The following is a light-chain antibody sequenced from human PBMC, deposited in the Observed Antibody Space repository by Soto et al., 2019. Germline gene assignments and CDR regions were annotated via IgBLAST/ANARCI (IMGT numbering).Light chain of an antibody. Sequence: QSVLTQPASVSGSPGQSITISCTGTSSDVGLYDYVSWYRQHPGKAPQLMIYAVSNRPSGVSNRFSASKSGNTASLFISGLQAEDEADYYCSSYTSDSSYVFGYGTKVTVL. CDR1: SSDVGLYDY. V-gene: IGLV2-14*03. J-gene: IGLJ1*01. CDR2: AVS. CDR3: SSYTSDSSYV.